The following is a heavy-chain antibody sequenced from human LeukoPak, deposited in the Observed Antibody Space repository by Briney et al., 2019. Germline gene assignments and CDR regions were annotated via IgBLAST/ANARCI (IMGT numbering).Heavy chain of an antibody. CDR3: AKPRGLNYDSSGYYY. Sequence: PGGSLRLSCAASGFTFSSYGMSWVRQAPGKGLEWVSAISGSGGSTYYADSVKGRFTISRDNSKNTLYLQMNSLRAEDTAVYYCAKPRGLNYDSSGYYYWGQGTLVTVSS. D-gene: IGHD3-22*01. J-gene: IGHJ4*02. V-gene: IGHV3-23*01. CDR2: ISGSGGST. CDR1: GFTFSSYG.